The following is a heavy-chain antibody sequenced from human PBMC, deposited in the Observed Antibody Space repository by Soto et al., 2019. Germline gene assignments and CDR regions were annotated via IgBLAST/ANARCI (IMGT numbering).Heavy chain of an antibody. CDR2: IKSKTDGGTT. Sequence: GSLRLSCAASGFTFTNAWMSWVRQAPGKGLAWVGRIKSKTDGGTTDYAAPVKGRFTISRGDSKNTLYLQMNSLKTEDTAVYYCTTARGTYGAEYFQHWGQGTLVTVSS. D-gene: IGHD4-17*01. J-gene: IGHJ1*01. V-gene: IGHV3-15*01. CDR3: TTARGTYGAEYFQH. CDR1: GFTFTNAW.